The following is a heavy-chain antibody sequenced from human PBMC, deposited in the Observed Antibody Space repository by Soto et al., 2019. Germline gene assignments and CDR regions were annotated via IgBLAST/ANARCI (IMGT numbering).Heavy chain of an antibody. CDR2: LSRSGGAT. CDR1: GFNTRFYS. CDR3: SKGEMSTIRNSFDP. D-gene: IGHD1-7*01. Sequence: LRLSCTASGFNTRFYSMSWVRQTPGKGLEWVAALSRSGGATYYADSVRGRFTISRDASKDTLFLQMSNLRAEDTALYYCSKGEMSTIRNSFDPWGQGTLVTVSS. J-gene: IGHJ5*02. V-gene: IGHV3-23*01.